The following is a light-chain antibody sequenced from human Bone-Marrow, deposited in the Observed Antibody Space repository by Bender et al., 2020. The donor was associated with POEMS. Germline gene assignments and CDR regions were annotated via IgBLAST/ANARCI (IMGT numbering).Light chain of an antibody. J-gene: IGLJ3*02. V-gene: IGLV2-14*02. CDR3: SSYSTTSSWL. CDR2: DVS. CDR1: TTDIETYKL. Sequence: QSALTQPASVSGSPGQSITISCSGTTTDIETYKLVSWYQQHPGKGPKLLIFDVSDRPSGVSNRFSGSKSGNTASLTISGLQAEDEADYFCSSYSTTSSWLFGGGTRVTVL.